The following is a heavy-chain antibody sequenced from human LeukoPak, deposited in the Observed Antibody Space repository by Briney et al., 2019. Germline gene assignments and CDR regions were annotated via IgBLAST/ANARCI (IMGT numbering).Heavy chain of an antibody. CDR3: ARSLYYYDSSGYYGNDY. J-gene: IGHJ4*02. D-gene: IGHD3-22*01. V-gene: IGHV3-48*03. CDR1: GFTFSSYE. CDR2: ISSSGSTI. Sequence: GGSLRLSCAASGFTFSSYEMNWVRQAPGKGLEWVSYISSSGSTIYYADSVKGRFTISRDNAKNSLFLQMNSLRAEDTALYYCARSLYYYDSSGYYGNDYWGQGTLVTVSS.